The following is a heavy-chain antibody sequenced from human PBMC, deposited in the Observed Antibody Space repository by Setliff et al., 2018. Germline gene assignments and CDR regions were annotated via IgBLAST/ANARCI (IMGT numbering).Heavy chain of an antibody. CDR2: IRTKGNSETT. D-gene: IGHD2-15*01. Sequence: GGSLRLSCVTSGFSFGDYAMNWVRQAPGKGLGWISLIRTKGNSETTEYATSVKGRFTISRDDSTSVAYLQMNSLKSEDTAVYYCTRDAPFWAPQYSLWSDGAYSQYYYMDVWGKGTTVTVSS. V-gene: IGHV3-49*04. J-gene: IGHJ6*03. CDR3: TRDAPFWAPQYSLWSDGAYSQYYYMDV. CDR1: GFSFGDYA.